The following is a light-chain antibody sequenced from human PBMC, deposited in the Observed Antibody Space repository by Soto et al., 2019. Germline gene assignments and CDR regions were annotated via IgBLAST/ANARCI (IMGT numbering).Light chain of an antibody. CDR3: QQYNNWPPST. CDR1: QSISTW. V-gene: IGKV1-5*01. Sequence: DIQMTQSPSTVSASVGDGVTITCRASQSISTWLAWYQQKPGKAPNLLIYDASTLESGGPSGFSGSGSGTEFTLTISSLQPDDSATYYCQQYNNWPPSTFGQGTKVDIK. CDR2: DAS. J-gene: IGKJ2*01.